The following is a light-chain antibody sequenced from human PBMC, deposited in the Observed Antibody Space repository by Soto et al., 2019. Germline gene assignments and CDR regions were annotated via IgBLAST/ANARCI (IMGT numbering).Light chain of an antibody. CDR3: QAWDSSTANVV. CDR1: KLWDKY. CDR2: QDS. V-gene: IGLV3-1*01. J-gene: IGLJ2*01. Sequence: SYELTQPPSVSVSPGQTASITCSGDKLWDKYACWYQQKPGQSPVLVIYQDSKRPSGIPERFSGSNSGNTATLTISGTQAMDEADYYCQAWDSSTANVVFGGGTKVTVL.